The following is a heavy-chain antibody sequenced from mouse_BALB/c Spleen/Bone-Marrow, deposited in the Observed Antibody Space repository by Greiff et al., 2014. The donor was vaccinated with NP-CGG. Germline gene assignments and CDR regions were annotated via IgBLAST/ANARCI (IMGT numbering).Heavy chain of an antibody. CDR2: IYPGGGCT. CDR3: ARRGTGVDY. CDR1: GYTFTNYW. J-gene: IGHJ2*01. Sequence: VQLVESGAELVRPGTSVKISCKASGYTFTNYWLGWVKQRPGHGLEWIGDIYPGGGCTNYNEKFKGKATLTADTSSSTAYMQLSSLTSEDSAVYFCARRGTGVDYWGQGTTLTVSS. D-gene: IGHD4-1*01. V-gene: IGHV1-63*02.